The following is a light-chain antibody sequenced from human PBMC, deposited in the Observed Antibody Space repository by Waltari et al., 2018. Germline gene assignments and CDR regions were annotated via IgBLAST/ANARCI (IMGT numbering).Light chain of an antibody. Sequence: QSALTQPASVSGSPGQSITISCAGTSSDVGAYTYVSWYQHRPGKAPKLIIYDVNSRPSGVSNRFSGSKSGNTASLTISELQAEDEADYYCSSFTSDSTWVFGAGTKLTVL. CDR3: SSFTSDSTWV. CDR2: DVN. J-gene: IGLJ2*01. CDR1: SSDVGAYTY. V-gene: IGLV2-14*03.